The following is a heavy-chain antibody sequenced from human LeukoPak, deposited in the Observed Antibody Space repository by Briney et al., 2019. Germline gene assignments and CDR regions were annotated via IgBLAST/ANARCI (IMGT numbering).Heavy chain of an antibody. CDR1: GFTFSDYG. CDR3: AKEGYYYDSGDAFDV. V-gene: IGHV3-23*01. D-gene: IGHD3-22*01. J-gene: IGHJ3*01. CDR2: ISGSGGRI. Sequence: GGSLRLSCAASGFTFSDYGMSWVRQAPGKGLEWVSGISGSGGRINYADSVKGRFTISRDNSKNTLYLQMNSLRVEDTALYYCAKEGYYYDSGDAFDVWGQGTLVSVSS.